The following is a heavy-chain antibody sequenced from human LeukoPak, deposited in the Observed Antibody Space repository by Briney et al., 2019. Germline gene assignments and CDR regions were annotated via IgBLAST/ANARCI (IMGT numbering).Heavy chain of an antibody. CDR2: ISMSSSYM. Sequence: TGGSLRLSCVASGFRFSGYAMKWVRQAPGKGLEWVSCISMSSSYMYYADSVKGRFTISRDNAKNSLYLQMNSLRAEDAAVYYCAREDYSSGNPTIDNWGQRTLVTVSS. CDR3: AREDYSSGNPTIDN. J-gene: IGHJ4*02. V-gene: IGHV3-21*01. CDR1: GFRFSGYA. D-gene: IGHD3-10*01.